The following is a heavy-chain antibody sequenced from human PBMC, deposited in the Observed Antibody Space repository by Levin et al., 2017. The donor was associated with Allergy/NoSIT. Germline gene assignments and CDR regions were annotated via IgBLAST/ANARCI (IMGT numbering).Heavy chain of an antibody. CDR3: ATRLFGGATKVVYYYYGMDV. CDR1: GYTVTELS. D-gene: IGHD1-26*01. V-gene: IGHV1-24*01. Sequence: GESLKISCKVSGYTVTELSMHWVRQAPGKGLEWMGGFDPEDGETIYAKKFQGRVTMTEDTATDTAYMELSSLRSEDTAVYYCATRLFGGATKVVYYYYGMDVWGQGTTVTVSS. CDR2: FDPEDGET. J-gene: IGHJ6*02.